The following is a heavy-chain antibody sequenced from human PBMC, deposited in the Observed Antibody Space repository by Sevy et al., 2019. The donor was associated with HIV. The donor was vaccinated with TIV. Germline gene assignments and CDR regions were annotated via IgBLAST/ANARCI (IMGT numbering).Heavy chain of an antibody. CDR1: GFTFSSYD. CDR3: AAVVFTFGGDPYEYLNFMDI. V-gene: IGHV3-30*03. J-gene: IGHJ6*03. Sequence: GGSLRLSCTASGFTFSSYDIHWVRQAPGKGLEWVAGISYAGRSKHYADSVKGRFTISRDNAKSTLYLQMDSLTVEDTAVFYCAAVVFTFGGDPYEYLNFMDIWGKGTTVTVSS. D-gene: IGHD3-16*01. CDR2: ISYAGRSK.